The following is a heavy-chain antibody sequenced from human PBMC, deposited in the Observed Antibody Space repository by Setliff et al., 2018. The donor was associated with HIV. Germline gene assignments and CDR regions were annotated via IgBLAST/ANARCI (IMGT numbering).Heavy chain of an antibody. CDR2: IYFSGST. CDR3: ARDTVAVAGNYVGHYGMDV. J-gene: IGHJ6*02. V-gene: IGHV4-59*01. Sequence: SSETLSLTCSVTGGSIRSYYWSWIRQSPGKGLEWIGYIYFSGSTSYNPSLKSRLTISVDTSKNQFSLKLSSVTADDTAVYYCARDTVAVAGNYVGHYGMDVWGQGTTVTVSS. CDR1: GGSIRSYY. D-gene: IGHD6-19*01.